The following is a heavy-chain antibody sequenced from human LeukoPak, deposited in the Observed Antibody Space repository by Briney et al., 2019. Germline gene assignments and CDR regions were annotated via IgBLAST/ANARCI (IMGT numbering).Heavy chain of an antibody. V-gene: IGHV4-38-2*01. Sequence: SETLSLTCAVSGYFISSGYYWGWIRQPPGKGLEWIGSIYYSGSTYYNPSLKSRVTISVDTSKNQFSLKLSSVTAADTAVYYCASGLRVAAAGTLVYWGQGTLVTVSS. CDR3: ASGLRVAAAGTLVY. CDR2: IYYSGST. J-gene: IGHJ4*02. CDR1: GYFISSGYY. D-gene: IGHD6-13*01.